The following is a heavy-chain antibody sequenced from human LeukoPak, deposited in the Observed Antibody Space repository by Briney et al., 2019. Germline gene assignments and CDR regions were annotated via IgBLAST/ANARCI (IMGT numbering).Heavy chain of an antibody. J-gene: IGHJ5*02. CDR2: INQSGST. D-gene: IGHD2-8*01. V-gene: IGHV4-34*01. CDR1: GGSFSDYY. Sequence: SETLSLTCAVYGGSFSDYYWNWIRQPPGKGLEWIGEINQSGSTNCNPSLKSRVTLSVDTSNNQFSLKLSSVTAADTAVYYCARRPGYCPNGVCYKRNWFDPWGQGTLVTVSS. CDR3: ARRPGYCPNGVCYKRNWFDP.